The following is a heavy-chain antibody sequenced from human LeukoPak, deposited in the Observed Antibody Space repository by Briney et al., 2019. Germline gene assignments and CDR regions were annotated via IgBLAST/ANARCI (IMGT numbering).Heavy chain of an antibody. CDR1: GGSISSSSYY. D-gene: IGHD2-2*01. CDR3: ASQGYCSSTSCSAPVGY. V-gene: IGHV4-39*07. CDR2: INHSGST. J-gene: IGHJ4*02. Sequence: SETLSLTCTVSGGSISSSSYYWGWIRQPPGKGLEWIGEINHSGSTNYNPSLKSRVTISVDTSKNQFSLKLSSVTAADTAVYYCASQGYCSSTSCSAPVGYWGQGTLVTVSS.